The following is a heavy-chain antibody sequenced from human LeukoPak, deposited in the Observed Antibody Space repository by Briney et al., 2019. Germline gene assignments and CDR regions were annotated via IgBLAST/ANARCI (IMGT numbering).Heavy chain of an antibody. CDR2: INHSGST. V-gene: IGHV4-34*01. CDR1: GGSFSGYY. Sequence: SETLSLTCAVYGGSFSGYYWSWIRQPPGKGLEWIGEINHSGSTNYNPSLKSRVTISVDTSKNQFSLKLSSVTAADTAAYYCASSRYYYDSSGYFHREFDYWGQGTLVTVSS. CDR3: ASSRYYYDSSGYFHREFDY. D-gene: IGHD3-22*01. J-gene: IGHJ4*02.